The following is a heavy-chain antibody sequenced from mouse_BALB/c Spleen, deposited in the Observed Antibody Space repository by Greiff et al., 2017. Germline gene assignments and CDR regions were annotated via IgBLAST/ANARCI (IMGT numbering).Heavy chain of an antibody. V-gene: IGHV2-9*02. Sequence: QVQLKESGPGLVAPSQSLSITCTVSGFSLTSYGVHWVRQPPGKGLEWLGVIWAGGSTNYNSALMSRLSISKDNSKSQVFLKMNSLQTDDTAMYYCARDGDRLYYGYDVWYFDVWGAGTTVTVSS. J-gene: IGHJ1*01. D-gene: IGHD2-2*01. CDR3: ARDGDRLYYGYDVWYFDV. CDR2: IWAGGST. CDR1: GFSLTSYG.